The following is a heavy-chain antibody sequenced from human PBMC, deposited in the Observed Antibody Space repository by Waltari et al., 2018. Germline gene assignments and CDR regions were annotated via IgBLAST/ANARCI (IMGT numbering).Heavy chain of an antibody. CDR2: WDKLDNR. Sequence: EVQLLESGGGLIEPGGSLRLSCVASGFSFSTYEMSWVRQAPGKGLEWGSGWDKLDNRHYGSSVKGRFTISRDNSRNTLYLELNNLRVEDTAKYFCVKGGWLDDWGQGTLVTVSS. D-gene: IGHD6-19*01. V-gene: IGHV3-23*03. CDR1: GFSFSTYE. CDR3: VKGGWLDD. J-gene: IGHJ4*02.